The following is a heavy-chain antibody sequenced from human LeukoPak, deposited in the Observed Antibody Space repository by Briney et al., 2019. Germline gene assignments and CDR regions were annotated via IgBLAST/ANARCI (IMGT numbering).Heavy chain of an antibody. CDR3: ARASPGGSGGHVKALDY. V-gene: IGHV4-34*01. D-gene: IGHD2-15*01. J-gene: IGHJ4*02. CDR1: GGSFSGYY. CDR2: INHSGST. Sequence: PSETLSLTCAVYGGSFSGYYWSWIRQPPGKGLEWIGEINHSGSTNYNPSLKSRVTISVDTSKNQFSLKLSSVTAADTAVYYCARASPGGSGGHVKALDYWGQGTLVTVSS.